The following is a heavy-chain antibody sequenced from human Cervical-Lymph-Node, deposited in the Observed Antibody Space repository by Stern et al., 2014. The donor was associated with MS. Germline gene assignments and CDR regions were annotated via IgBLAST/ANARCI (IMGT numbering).Heavy chain of an antibody. J-gene: IGHJ4*02. CDR1: GFAFSTYG. CDR2: VWPYSKET. D-gene: IGHD5-24*01. Sequence: VKLVESGGGVVQPGRTLRLSCTVSGFAFSTYGVHWVRQAPGQGLEWMAVVWPYSKETEYSRPVKGRVTISNDNFTNEMCRHMNTLRVDDTAVYYAAREGREAYNKIDQWGQGTLVTVSS. V-gene: IGHV3-33*01. CDR3: AREGREAYNKIDQ.